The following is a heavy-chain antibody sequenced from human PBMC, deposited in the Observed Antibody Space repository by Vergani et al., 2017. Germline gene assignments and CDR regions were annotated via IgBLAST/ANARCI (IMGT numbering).Heavy chain of an antibody. CDR3: ARVGTVVVPAAITNYYGMDV. CDR2: INYSGST. V-gene: IGHV4-59*01. Sequence: QVQLQESGPGLVKPSETLSLTCTVSGGSISSYYWSWIRQPPGKGLEWIGYINYSGSTNYNPSLKSRVTISVDTSKNQFSLKLSSVTAADTAVYYCARVGTVVVPAAITNYYGMDVWGQGTTVTVSS. J-gene: IGHJ6*02. D-gene: IGHD2-2*01. CDR1: GGSISSYY.